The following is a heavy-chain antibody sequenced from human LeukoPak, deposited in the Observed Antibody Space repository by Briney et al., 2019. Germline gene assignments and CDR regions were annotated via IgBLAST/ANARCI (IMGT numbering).Heavy chain of an antibody. CDR2: ISYDGSNK. V-gene: IGHV3-30*04. J-gene: IGHJ4*02. D-gene: IGHD1-26*01. CDR1: GFTFSSHA. CDR3: AKDSLRKTIVGTTTRGVNDY. Sequence: GGSLRLSCAASGFTFSSHAMHWVRQAPGKGLEWVAVISYDGSNKYYADSVKGRFTISRDNSKYTLYLQMNSLRAEDTAVYYCAKDSLRKTIVGTTTRGVNDYWGQGTLVTVSS.